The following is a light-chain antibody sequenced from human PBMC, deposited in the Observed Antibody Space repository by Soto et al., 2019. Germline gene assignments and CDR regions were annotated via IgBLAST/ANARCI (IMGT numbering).Light chain of an antibody. V-gene: IGLV1-47*02. CDR1: SSNIGGTNY. CDR3: VSWDDSLSGLV. CDR2: SNN. J-gene: IGLJ1*01. Sequence: QSVLTQPPSASGTPGQKVFISCSGSSSNIGGTNYAYWYQQLPGAAPKLLMHSNNLRPSGVPERISGSKFGTAASLAISGLRSEDEADYYCVSWDDSLSGLVFGTGTKVTVL.